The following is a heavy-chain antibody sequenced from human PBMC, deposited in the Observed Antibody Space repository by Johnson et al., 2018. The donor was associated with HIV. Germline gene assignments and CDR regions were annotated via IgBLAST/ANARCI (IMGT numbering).Heavy chain of an antibody. CDR1: GFTFDDYG. CDR3: ARGSGVGAFDI. V-gene: IGHV3-20*04. Sequence: VLLVESGGRVVRPGESLRLSCAASGFTFDDYGMSWVRQAPGKGLEWVSVIYSGGSTYYADSVKGRFTISRDNSKNSLYLQMSSLRVEDTAVYYCARGSGVGAFDIWGQGTMVTVSS. D-gene: IGHD7-27*01. J-gene: IGHJ3*02. CDR2: IYSGGST.